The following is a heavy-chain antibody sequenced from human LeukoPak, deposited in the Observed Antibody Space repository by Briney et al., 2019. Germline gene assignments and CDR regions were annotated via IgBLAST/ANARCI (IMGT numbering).Heavy chain of an antibody. Sequence: PSETLSLTCTVSGVSISSSSYYWGWIRQPPGKGLEWIGSIYYSGSTYYNPSLKSRVTISVDTSKNQFSLKLSSVTAADTAVYYCARGGPPTVTRFDYWGQGTLVTASS. D-gene: IGHD4-17*01. CDR1: GVSISSSSYY. V-gene: IGHV4-39*07. CDR2: IYYSGST. J-gene: IGHJ4*02. CDR3: ARGGPPTVTRFDY.